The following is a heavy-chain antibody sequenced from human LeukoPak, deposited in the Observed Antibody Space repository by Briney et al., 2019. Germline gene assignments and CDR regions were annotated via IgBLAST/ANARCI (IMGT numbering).Heavy chain of an antibody. CDR2: IYYSGST. D-gene: IGHD6-13*01. CDR1: GGSISSYY. V-gene: IGHV4-59*01. J-gene: IGHJ2*01. CDR3: ARDSSSWYPYWYFDL. Sequence: SETLSLTCTVSGGSISSYYWSWIPQPPGKGLEWIGYIYYSGSTNYNPSLKSRVTISVDTSKNQFSLKLSSVTAADTAVYYCARDSSSWYPYWYFDLWGRGTLVTVSS.